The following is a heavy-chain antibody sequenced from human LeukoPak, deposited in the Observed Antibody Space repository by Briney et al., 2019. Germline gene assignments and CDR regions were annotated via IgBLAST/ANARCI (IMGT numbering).Heavy chain of an antibody. V-gene: IGHV3-30*18. CDR3: AKTGWAQNSGSYSDFDY. Sequence: GGSLRLSCAASGFTFSSYGMHWVRQAPGKGLEWVAVISYDGSNKYYADSVKGRFTISRDNSKNTLYLQMNSLRAEDTAVYYCAKTGWAQNSGSYSDFDYWGQGTLVTVSS. CDR1: GFTFSSYG. CDR2: ISYDGSNK. J-gene: IGHJ4*02. D-gene: IGHD1-26*01.